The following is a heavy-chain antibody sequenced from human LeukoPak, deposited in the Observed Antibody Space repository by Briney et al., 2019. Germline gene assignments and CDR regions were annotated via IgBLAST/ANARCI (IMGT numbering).Heavy chain of an antibody. V-gene: IGHV3-30-3*01. CDR3: ARGLSGYSSGWYPENDYYYGMDV. CDR1: GFTFSSYA. D-gene: IGHD6-19*01. CDR2: ISYDGSNK. J-gene: IGHJ6*02. Sequence: GRSLRLSCAASGFTFSSYAMHWVRQAPGKGLEWVAVISYDGSNKYYADSVKGRFTISRDNSKNTLYLQMNSLRAEDTAVYYCARGLSGYSSGWYPENDYYYGMDVWGQGTTVTVSS.